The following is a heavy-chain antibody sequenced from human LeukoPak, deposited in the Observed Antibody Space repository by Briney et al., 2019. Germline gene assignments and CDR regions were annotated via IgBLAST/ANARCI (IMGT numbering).Heavy chain of an antibody. J-gene: IGHJ4*02. V-gene: IGHV4-34*01. CDR2: IHPSGVI. Sequence: SETLSLTCAVYSGSFSAYYWSWIRQSPGKGLEWIGEIHPSGVINYNPSLTSRVTISVDMSKNQFSLSLTSVSAADTAVYYCARGTDAQKTGYRGQGTLVTVSS. CDR3: ARGTDAQKTGY. CDR1: SGSFSAYY. D-gene: IGHD1-14*01.